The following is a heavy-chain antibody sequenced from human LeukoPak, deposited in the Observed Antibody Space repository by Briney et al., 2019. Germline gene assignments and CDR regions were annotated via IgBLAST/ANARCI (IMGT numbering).Heavy chain of an antibody. CDR1: EFTFSSYA. V-gene: IGHV3-23*01. CDR2: ISGSGGST. CDR3: AKDPASSGYYYVGDFDY. J-gene: IGHJ4*02. D-gene: IGHD3-22*01. Sequence: GGSLRLSCAASEFTFSSYAMSWVRQAPGKGLEWVSAISGSGGSTYYADSVKGRFTISRDNSKNTLYLQMNSLRAEDTAVYYCAKDPASSGYYYVGDFDYWGQGTLVTVSS.